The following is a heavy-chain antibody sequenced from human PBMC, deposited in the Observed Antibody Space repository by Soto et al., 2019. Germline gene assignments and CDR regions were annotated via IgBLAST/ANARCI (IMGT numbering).Heavy chain of an antibody. CDR1: GYTFTSYG. V-gene: IGHV1-18*01. CDR3: ARDPGHCSSTSCYADGGAFFDY. Sequence: GASVKVSCKASGYTFTSYGISWERQAPGQGLEWMGWISAYNGNTNYAQKLQGRVTMTTDTSTSTAYMELRSLRSDDTAVYYCARDPGHCSSTSCYADGGAFFDYWGQGTLVTVSS. J-gene: IGHJ4*02. D-gene: IGHD2-2*01. CDR2: ISAYNGNT.